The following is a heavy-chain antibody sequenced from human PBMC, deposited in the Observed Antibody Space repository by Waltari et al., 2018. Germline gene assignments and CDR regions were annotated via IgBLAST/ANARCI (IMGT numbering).Heavy chain of an antibody. J-gene: IGHJ6*02. CDR2: INHSGSN. V-gene: IGHV4-34*01. CDR1: GGSFSGYY. D-gene: IGHD3-3*01. CDR3: ARLCPYDFWSGYYPSSYYYYYGMDV. Sequence: QVQLQQWGAGLLKPSETLSLTCAVYGGSFSGYYWSWIRQPTGKGLEWIGEINHSGSNHYKPSRKSRVTISVDTSKNQCALKLSSVTAADTAVYYCARLCPYDFWSGYYPSSYYYYYGMDVWGQGTTVTVSS.